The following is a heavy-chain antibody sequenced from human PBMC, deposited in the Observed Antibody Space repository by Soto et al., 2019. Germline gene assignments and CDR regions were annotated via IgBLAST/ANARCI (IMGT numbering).Heavy chain of an antibody. V-gene: IGHV4-59*08. CDR1: GGSISNFY. CDR2: VYYTGST. J-gene: IGHJ6*03. Sequence: SETLSLTCTVSGGSISNFYWSWIRQPPGKGLEWIGYVYYTGSTSYNPSLKRRVTFSADSSRGQFSLRLNSLTAADTAVYYCARTILGPDLLADSFVDYYYYMDVWGQGTTVTVSS. D-gene: IGHD3-16*01. CDR3: ARTILGPDLLADSFVDYYYYMDV.